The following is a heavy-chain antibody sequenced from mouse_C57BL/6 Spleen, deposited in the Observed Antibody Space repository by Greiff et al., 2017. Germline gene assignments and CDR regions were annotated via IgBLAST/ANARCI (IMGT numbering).Heavy chain of an antibody. CDR3: ARGRYYYGSDY. D-gene: IGHD1-1*01. V-gene: IGHV1-50*01. J-gene: IGHJ2*01. CDR2: IDPSDSYT. Sequence: QVHVKQPGAELVKPGASVKLSCKASGYTFTSYWMQWVKQRPGQGLEWIGEIDPSDSYTNYNQKFKGKATLTVDTSSSTAYMQLSSLTSEDSAVYYCARGRYYYGSDYWGQGTTLTVSS. CDR1: GYTFTSYW.